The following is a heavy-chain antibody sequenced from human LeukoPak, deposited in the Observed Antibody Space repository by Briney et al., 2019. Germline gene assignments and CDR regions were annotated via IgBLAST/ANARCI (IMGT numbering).Heavy chain of an antibody. CDR2: IYYSGST. V-gene: IGHV4-61*01. CDR1: GGSVSSGSYY. D-gene: IGHD5-12*01. CDR3: VRDSEYSGYAYDAFDI. J-gene: IGHJ3*02. Sequence: SETLSLTCTVSGGSVSSGSYYWSWIRQPPGKGLEWIGYIYYSGSTNYNPSLKSRVTIPVDTSKNQFSLKLSSVTAADTAVYYCVRDSEYSGYAYDAFDIWGQGTMVTVSS.